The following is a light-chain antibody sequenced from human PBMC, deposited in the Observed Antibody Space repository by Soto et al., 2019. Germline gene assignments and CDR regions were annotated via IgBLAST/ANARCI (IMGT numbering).Light chain of an antibody. Sequence: DIQMTQSPSSLSAAVGDRVTITCRAIQSISSYLNWYQQIPGKAPKLLIYAASSLQSGVPSRFSGSGSGTDFTLTISSPQPEDFAAYYCLQDYNYPRTFGQGTKVDI. CDR2: AAS. J-gene: IGKJ1*01. V-gene: IGKV1-39*01. CDR3: LQDYNYPRT. CDR1: QSISSY.